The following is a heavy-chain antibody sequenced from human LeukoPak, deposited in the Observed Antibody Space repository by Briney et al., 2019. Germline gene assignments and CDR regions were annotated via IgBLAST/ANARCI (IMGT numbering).Heavy chain of an antibody. CDR2: IIPIFGTA. CDR1: GGTFSSYA. V-gene: IGHV1-69*06. J-gene: IGHJ6*04. D-gene: IGHD5-24*01. Sequence: SVTVSCKASGGTFSSYAISWVRQAPGQGLEWMGGIIPIFGTANYAQKFQGRVTITADKSTSTDYMELSSLRSEDTAVYYCARELEDGHYYYGMDVWGKGTTVTVSS. CDR3: ARELEDGHYYYGMDV.